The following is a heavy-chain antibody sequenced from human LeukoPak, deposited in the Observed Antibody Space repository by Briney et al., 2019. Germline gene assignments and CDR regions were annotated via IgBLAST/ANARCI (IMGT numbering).Heavy chain of an antibody. J-gene: IGHJ4*02. CDR1: GFTFSSYG. V-gene: IGHV3-33*01. CDR3: ARDPPPLVGATGADY. CDR2: IWYDGSNK. D-gene: IGHD1-26*01. Sequence: GRSLRLSCAASGFTFSSYGMHWVRQAPGKGLEWVAVIWYDGSNKYYADYVKGRFTISRDNSKNTLYLQMNSLRAEDTAVYYCARDPPPLVGATGADYWGQGTLVTVSS.